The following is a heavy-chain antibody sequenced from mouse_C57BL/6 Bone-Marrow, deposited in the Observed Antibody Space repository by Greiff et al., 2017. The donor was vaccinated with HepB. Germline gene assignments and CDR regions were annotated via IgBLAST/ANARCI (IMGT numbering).Heavy chain of an antibody. Sequence: QVQLQQPGAELVKPGASVKLSCKASGYTFTSYWMHWVKQRPGQGLEWIGMIHPNSGSTNYKEKFKSKATLTVDKSSSTAYMQLSSLTSEDSAVYYCARSLYGSSPDYWGQGTTLTVSS. CDR1: GYTFTSYW. D-gene: IGHD1-1*01. CDR2: IHPNSGST. J-gene: IGHJ2*01. CDR3: ARSLYGSSPDY. V-gene: IGHV1-64*01.